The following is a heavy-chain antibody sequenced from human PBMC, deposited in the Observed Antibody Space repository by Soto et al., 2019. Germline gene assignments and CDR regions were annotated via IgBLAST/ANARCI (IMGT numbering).Heavy chain of an antibody. D-gene: IGHD3-10*02. V-gene: IGHV1-46*01. J-gene: IGHJ4*02. CDR3: ARSYVQSRPIDY. CDR1: GYTLTAYY. CDR2: MNPGDGST. Sequence: ASVTVSCKASGYTLTAYYIHWVRQAPGQGREWMGIMNPGDGSTRYAQMFQGRVTMIRDTSTSTVYMELNSLRSEDTAVYYCARSYVQSRPIDYWGQGTRVTVSS.